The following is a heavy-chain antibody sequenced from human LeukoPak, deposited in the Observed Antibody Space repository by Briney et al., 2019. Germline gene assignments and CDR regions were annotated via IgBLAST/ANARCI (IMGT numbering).Heavy chain of an antibody. CDR3: AGARPVYDFWSGYTAYYYYGMDV. D-gene: IGHD3-3*01. CDR2: MNPNSGNT. V-gene: IGHV1-8*01. CDR1: GYTFTSYD. Sequence: ASVKVSCTASGYTFTSYDINWVRQATGQGLEWMGRMNPNSGNTGYAQKFQGRVTMTRNTSISTAYMELSSLRSEDTAVYYCAGARPVYDFWSGYTAYYYYGMDVWGQGTTVTVSS. J-gene: IGHJ6*02.